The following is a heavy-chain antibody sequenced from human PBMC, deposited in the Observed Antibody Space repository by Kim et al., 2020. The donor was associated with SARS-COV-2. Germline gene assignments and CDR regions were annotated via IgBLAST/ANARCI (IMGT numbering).Heavy chain of an antibody. D-gene: IGHD2-21*02. Sequence: GGSLRLSCAASGFTFSSYAMHWVRQAPGKGLEWVAVIWYDGSNKYYADSVKGRFTISRDNSKNTLYLQMNSLRTEDTAVYYCLYGGNSGGYWGQGTLVTVSA. CDR3: LYGGNSGGY. J-gene: IGHJ4*02. CDR2: IWYDGSNK. V-gene: IGHV3-33*01. CDR1: GFTFSSYA.